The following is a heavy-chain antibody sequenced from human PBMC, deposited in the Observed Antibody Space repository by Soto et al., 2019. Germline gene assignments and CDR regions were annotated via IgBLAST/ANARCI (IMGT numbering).Heavy chain of an antibody. CDR2: ISGSGSST. D-gene: IGHD4-17*01. Sequence: PGGSLRLSCAASGFTFSSYAMSWVRQAPGKGLEWVSAISGSGSSTYYADSVKGRFTISRDNSKNTLYLEMNSLRAEDTAVYYCAKNSGGSYYYGVDVWGQGTTVTVSS. J-gene: IGHJ6*02. CDR1: GFTFSSYA. CDR3: AKNSGGSYYYGVDV. V-gene: IGHV3-23*01.